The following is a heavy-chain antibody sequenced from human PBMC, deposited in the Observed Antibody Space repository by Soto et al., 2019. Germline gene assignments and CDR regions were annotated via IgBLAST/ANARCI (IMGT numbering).Heavy chain of an antibody. CDR2: ISSSSSTI. Sequence: XXSLRLSCAASGFTFGSYSMHWVLQAPGKGLEWVSYISSSSSTIYYEDSVKGRFTISRDNAKNSLYLQMNSLRDEDTAVYYCARDGIAARGGFDYWGQGTLVTVSS. J-gene: IGHJ4*02. D-gene: IGHD6-6*01. V-gene: IGHV3-48*02. CDR1: GFTFGSYS. CDR3: ARDGIAARGGFDY.